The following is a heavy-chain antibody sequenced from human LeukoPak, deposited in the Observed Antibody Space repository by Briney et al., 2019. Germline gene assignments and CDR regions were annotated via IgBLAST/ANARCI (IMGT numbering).Heavy chain of an antibody. J-gene: IGHJ3*02. V-gene: IGHV1-46*01. CDR3: ARRRDERGYKDIFDI. CDR2: INPSGGST. D-gene: IGHD5-18*01. CDR1: GYTFTSYY. Sequence: GASVKVSCKASGYTFTSYYMHWVRQAPGQGLEWMGIINPSGGSTSYAQKFQGRVTMTRDMSTSTVYMELSSLRSEDTAVYYCARRRDERGYKDIFDIWGQGTMVTVSS.